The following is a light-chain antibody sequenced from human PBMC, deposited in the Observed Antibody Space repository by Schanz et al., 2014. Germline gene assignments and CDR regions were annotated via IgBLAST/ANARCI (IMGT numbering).Light chain of an antibody. CDR3: CSYAGSTSVV. Sequence: QSALTQPRSVSGSPGQSVTISCAGTSSDVGGHNYVSWYQQHPGKAPKLIIYDVSVRPSGVPDRFSGSKSVNTASLTISGLQAEDEATYYCCSYAGSTSVVFGGGTKLTVL. CDR2: DVS. V-gene: IGLV2-11*01. CDR1: SSDVGGHNY. J-gene: IGLJ2*01.